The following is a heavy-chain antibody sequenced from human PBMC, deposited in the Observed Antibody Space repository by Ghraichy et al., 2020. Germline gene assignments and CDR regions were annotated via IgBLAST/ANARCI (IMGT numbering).Heavy chain of an antibody. CDR2: ISSDGSGQ. CDR1: GSTFSSDV. Sequence: GGSLRLSCAASGSTFSSDVMHWVRQAPGEGLEWVSAISSDGSGQFYPDSVKGRFTISRDNSKNTLYLQMNSLRTEDTAVYYCARERHSSGYCGCFDRWGQGMLVTVSS. D-gene: IGHD5-12*01. V-gene: IGHV3-30-3*01. CDR3: ARERHSSGYCGCFDR. J-gene: IGHJ5*02.